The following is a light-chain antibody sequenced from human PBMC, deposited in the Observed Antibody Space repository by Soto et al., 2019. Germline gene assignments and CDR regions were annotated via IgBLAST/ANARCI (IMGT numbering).Light chain of an antibody. CDR2: DAS. J-gene: IGKJ4*01. CDR3: QHRSNWPLT. V-gene: IGKV3-11*01. CDR1: QSVSSY. Sequence: DIVLTQSPATLSLSPGERATLFCRASQSVSSYLGWYQQKPGQAPRLLIYDASNRATGIPARFSGRGSGTDFTLTISSLAPEDFAVYYCQHRSNWPLTFGGGTKVEIK.